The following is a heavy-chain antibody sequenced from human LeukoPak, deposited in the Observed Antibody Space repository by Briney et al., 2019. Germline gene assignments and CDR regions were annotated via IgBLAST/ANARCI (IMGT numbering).Heavy chain of an antibody. CDR2: IYSGGSA. CDR1: GFTVSSNY. D-gene: IGHD3-9*01. CDR3: ARAGYDILTGFWFDP. J-gene: IGHJ5*02. V-gene: IGHV3-53*01. Sequence: GGSLRLSCAASGFTVSSNYMSWVRQAPGKGLEWVSVIYSGGSAYYADSVKGRFTISRDNSKNTLYLQMNSLRAEDTAVYYCARAGYDILTGFWFDPWGQGTLVTVSS.